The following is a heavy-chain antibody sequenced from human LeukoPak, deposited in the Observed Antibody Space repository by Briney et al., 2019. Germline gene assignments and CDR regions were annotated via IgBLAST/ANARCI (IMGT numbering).Heavy chain of an antibody. CDR2: IYHSGST. CDR1: GYSISSGYY. CDR3: ALILCSGGSCYSGVFDH. J-gene: IGHJ4*02. D-gene: IGHD2-15*01. V-gene: IGHV4-38-2*02. Sequence: SETLSLTCTVSGYSISSGYYWGWIRQPPGKGLEWIGSIYHSGSTYYNPSLKSRVTISVDTSKNQFSLKLSSVTAADTAVYYCALILCSGGSCYSGVFDHWGQGTLVTVSS.